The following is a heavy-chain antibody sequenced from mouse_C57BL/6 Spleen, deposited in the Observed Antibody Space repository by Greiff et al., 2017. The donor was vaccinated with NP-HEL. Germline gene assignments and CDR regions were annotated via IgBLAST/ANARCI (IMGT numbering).Heavy chain of an antibody. CDR2: IYPRSGNT. J-gene: IGHJ4*01. CDR1: GYTFTSYG. Sequence: VQLQQSGAELARPGASVKLSCKASGYTFTSYGISWVKQRTGQGLEWIGEIYPRSGNTYYNEKFKGKATLTADKSSSTAYMELRSLTSEDSAVYFCARMGDVRAMDYWGQGTSVTVSS. D-gene: IGHD2-14*01. CDR3: ARMGDVRAMDY. V-gene: IGHV1-81*01.